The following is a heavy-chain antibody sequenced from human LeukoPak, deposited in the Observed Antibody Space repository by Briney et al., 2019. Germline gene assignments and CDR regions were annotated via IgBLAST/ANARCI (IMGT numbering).Heavy chain of an antibody. J-gene: IGHJ3*02. CDR2: IIPIFGTA. D-gene: IGHD3-22*01. CDR3: ARDQADYYDSSGYYSTAFDI. Sequence: SVKVSCKASGGTFSRYAISWVRQAPGQGLEWMGGIIPIFGTANYAQKFQGRVTITADKSTSTAYMELSSLRSEDTAVYYCARDQADYYDSSGYYSTAFDIWGQGTMVTVSS. V-gene: IGHV1-69*06. CDR1: GGTFSRYA.